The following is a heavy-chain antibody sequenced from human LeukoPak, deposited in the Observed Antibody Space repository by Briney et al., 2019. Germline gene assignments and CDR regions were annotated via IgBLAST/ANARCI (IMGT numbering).Heavy chain of an antibody. CDR1: GGSISSYF. Sequence: PSETLSLTCTISGGSISSYFWSWIRQPPGKGLEWIGYIYYTGSTNYNPSLKSRVIISLDTSRNQFSLKLSSVTAADTAVYYCARTLSRWDPFDYWGQGTLVTVSS. J-gene: IGHJ4*02. V-gene: IGHV4-59*01. CDR3: ARTLSRWDPFDY. CDR2: IYYTGST. D-gene: IGHD1-26*01.